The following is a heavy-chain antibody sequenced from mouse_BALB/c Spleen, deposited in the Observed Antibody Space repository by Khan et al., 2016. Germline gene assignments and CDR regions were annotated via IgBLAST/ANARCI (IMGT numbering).Heavy chain of an antibody. J-gene: IGHJ2*01. CDR2: INTETGEP. D-gene: IGHD2-4*01. Sequence: QIQLVQSGPELKKPGETVKISCKASGYTFTDYSMHWVKQAPGQGLKWMGWINTETGEPTYADDFKGRFAFSLETSASTAYLQINNLKNEDTATYFCADYDYGNFDYWGQGTTLTVSS. CDR3: ADYDYGNFDY. CDR1: GYTFTDYS. V-gene: IGHV9-2-1*01.